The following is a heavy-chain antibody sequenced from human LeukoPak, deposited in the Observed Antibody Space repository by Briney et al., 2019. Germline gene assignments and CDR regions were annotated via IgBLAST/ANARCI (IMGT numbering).Heavy chain of an antibody. J-gene: IGHJ5*02. V-gene: IGHV4-31*03. Sequence: SETLSLTCTVSGGSISSGGYYWSWIRQRPGKGLEWIGYVYYIGSTYYNLSLKSRVTLALATSKNHFSLKLRPVTAADAAVYYCARTLIVVVPAAIWFDPWGQGTLVTVSS. CDR2: VYYIGST. CDR3: ARTLIVVVPAAIWFDP. D-gene: IGHD2-2*01. CDR1: GGSISSGGYY.